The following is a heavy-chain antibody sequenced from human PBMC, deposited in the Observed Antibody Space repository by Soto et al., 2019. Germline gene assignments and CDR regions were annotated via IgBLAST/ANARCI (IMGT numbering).Heavy chain of an antibody. CDR1: GFTFSGSA. CDR2: IRSKANSYAT. D-gene: IGHD1-26*01. J-gene: IGHJ4*02. V-gene: IGHV3-73*01. Sequence: GGSLRLSCAASGFTFSGSAMHWVRQASGKGLEWVGRIRSKANSYATAYAASVKGRFTISRDDSKNTAYLQMNSLKTEDTAVYYCTRFTGGSYYFDYWGQGTLVTVSS. CDR3: TRFTGGSYYFDY.